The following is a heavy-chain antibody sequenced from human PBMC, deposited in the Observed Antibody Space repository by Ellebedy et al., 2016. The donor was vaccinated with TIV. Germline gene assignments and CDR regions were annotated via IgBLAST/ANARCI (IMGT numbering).Heavy chain of an antibody. CDR2: INQDGSEK. CDR1: GVRFGTHA. D-gene: IGHD3-3*01. CDR3: ARRGYMGLYYYYGMDV. Sequence: GESLKISXAASGVRFGTHAMHWVRQAPGKGLEWAANINQDGSEKYYVDSVKGRFTISRDNAKNSLYLQMNSLRAEDTAVYYCARRGYMGLYYYYGMDVWGQGTTVTVSS. J-gene: IGHJ6*02. V-gene: IGHV3-7*03.